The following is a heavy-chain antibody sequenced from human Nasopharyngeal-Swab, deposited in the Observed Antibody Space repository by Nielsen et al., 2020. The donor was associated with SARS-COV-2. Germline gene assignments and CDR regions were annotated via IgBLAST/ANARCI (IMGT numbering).Heavy chain of an antibody. CDR2: INHSGST. CDR3: ARGFDY. V-gene: IGHV4-34*01. J-gene: IGHJ4*02. CDR1: GGSSSGYY. Sequence: SQTLSLTCAVYGGSSSGYYWSWIRQPPGKGLEWIGEINHSGSTNYNPSLKSRVTISVDTSKNQFSLKLSSVTAADTAVYYCARGFDYWGQGTLVTVSS.